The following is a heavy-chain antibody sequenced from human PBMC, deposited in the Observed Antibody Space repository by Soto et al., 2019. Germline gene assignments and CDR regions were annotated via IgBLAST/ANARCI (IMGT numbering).Heavy chain of an antibody. CDR3: ARSFIAAARSSACP. CDR2: ISSSSSTI. D-gene: IGHD6-13*01. J-gene: IGHJ5*02. Sequence: PGGSLRLSCAASGFTFSSYSMNWVRQAPGKGLEWVSYISSSSSTIYYADSVKGRFTISRDNAKNSLYLQMNSLRDEDTAVYYCARSFIAAARSSACPWGQGTLVTVSS. CDR1: GFTFSSYS. V-gene: IGHV3-48*02.